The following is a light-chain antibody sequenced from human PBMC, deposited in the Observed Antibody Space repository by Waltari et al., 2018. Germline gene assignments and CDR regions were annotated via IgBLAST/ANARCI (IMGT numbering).Light chain of an antibody. CDR2: GAS. CDR3: HQHDRSPES. Sequence: EIVLTQSPGTLSLSPGESATLSCRASQSVDSNYLAWHQQKPGQAPRLLIDGASNRATGIPDRFSGSWSGTDFTLTISRLEPEDFAVYYCHQHDRSPESFGQGTKVEMK. CDR1: QSVDSNY. J-gene: IGKJ1*01. V-gene: IGKV3-20*01.